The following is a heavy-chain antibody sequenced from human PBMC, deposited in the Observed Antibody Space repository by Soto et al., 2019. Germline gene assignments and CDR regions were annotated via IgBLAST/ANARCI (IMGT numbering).Heavy chain of an antibody. CDR2: ISGSGDST. CDR1: GFTFSSYA. Sequence: EVQLLESGGGLVQPGESLRLSCAASGFTFSSYAMSWVRQAPGKGLEWVSIISGSGDSTYYADSVKGRFTISRDNSKNTRYLQMNSLRAEDTAVYYCAKGQIYYYYGMDVWGQGTTVTVSS. CDR3: AKGQIYYYYGMDV. V-gene: IGHV3-23*01. J-gene: IGHJ6*02.